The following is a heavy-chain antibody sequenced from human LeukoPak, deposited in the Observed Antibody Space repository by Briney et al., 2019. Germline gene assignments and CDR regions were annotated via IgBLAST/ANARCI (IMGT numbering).Heavy chain of an antibody. V-gene: IGHV4-59*01. D-gene: IGHD3-10*01. J-gene: IGHJ4*02. Sequence: SETLSPTCTVSGGSISSYYWSWIRQPPGKGLEWIGHIYYSGSTNYNPSLKSRVTISLDRSKDQFSLKLSSVTAADTAVYYCARAGAAGPAVDFWGQGTLVTVSS. CDR2: IYYSGST. CDR1: GGSISSYY. CDR3: ARAGAAGPAVDF.